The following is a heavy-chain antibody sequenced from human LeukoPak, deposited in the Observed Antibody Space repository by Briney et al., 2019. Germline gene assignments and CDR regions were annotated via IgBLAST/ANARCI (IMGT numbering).Heavy chain of an antibody. D-gene: IGHD2-21*02. V-gene: IGHV1-2*02. J-gene: IGHJ3*02. CDR3: ARTFVVVTANDAFDI. CDR1: GYTFTDYY. Sequence: GASVKVSCKASGYTFTDYYIHWVRQAPGQGLEWMGWINPNSGGTNYAQKFQGRVTMTRDTSISTAYMELSRLRSDDTAVYYCARTFVVVTANDAFDIWGQGTMVTVSS. CDR2: INPNSGGT.